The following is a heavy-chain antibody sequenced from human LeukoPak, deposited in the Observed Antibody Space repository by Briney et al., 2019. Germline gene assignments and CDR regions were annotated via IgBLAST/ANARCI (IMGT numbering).Heavy chain of an antibody. CDR3: AREAARYTFDI. CDR2: INPNSGGT. Sequence: ASVKVSCKASGYTFTSYGISWVRQAPGQGLERMGWINPNSGGTNYAQNFQDRVTMTRDTSISTAYMDLSRLRSDDTAVYYCAREAARYTFDIWGQGTMVTVSS. J-gene: IGHJ3*02. D-gene: IGHD1-1*01. CDR1: GYTFTSYG. V-gene: IGHV1-2*02.